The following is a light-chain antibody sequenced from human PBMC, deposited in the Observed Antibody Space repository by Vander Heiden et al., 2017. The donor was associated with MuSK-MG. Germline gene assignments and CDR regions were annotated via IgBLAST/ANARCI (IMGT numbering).Light chain of an antibody. Sequence: EIVLTQSPATLSVSPGERATLSCRASQSVSSNLAWYQQKPGQAPRLLIYGASTRATGIPARFSGSGSGTEFTLTISSLQSEDFAVYYCQQVNNWFLTFGGGTKVEIK. CDR1: QSVSSN. CDR3: QQVNNWFLT. CDR2: GAS. V-gene: IGKV3-15*01. J-gene: IGKJ4*01.